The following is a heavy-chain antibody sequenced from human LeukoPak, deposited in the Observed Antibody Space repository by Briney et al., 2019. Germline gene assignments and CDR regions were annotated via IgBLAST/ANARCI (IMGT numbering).Heavy chain of an antibody. Sequence: GVSLRLSCAASGFTFSSYGMSWVRQAPGKGLEWVSAISGSGGSTYYADSVKGRFTISRDNSKNTLYLQMNSLRAEDTAVYYCAKRGGSGWYVYWGQGTLVTVSS. CDR2: ISGSGGST. CDR3: AKRGGSGWYVY. CDR1: GFTFSSYG. D-gene: IGHD6-19*01. V-gene: IGHV3-23*01. J-gene: IGHJ4*02.